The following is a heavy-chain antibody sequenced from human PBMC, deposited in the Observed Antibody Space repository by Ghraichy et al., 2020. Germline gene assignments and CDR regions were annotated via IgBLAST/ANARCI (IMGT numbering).Heavy chain of an antibody. Sequence: GGSLRLSCAASGFTFSSYAMSWVRQAPGKGLEWVSAISGSGGSTYYADSVKGRFTISRDNSKNTLYLQMNSLRAEDTAVYYCAKDLDSGYYDYVWGSKDYWGQGTLVTVSS. J-gene: IGHJ4*02. CDR1: GFTFSSYA. CDR3: AKDLDSGYYDYVWGSKDY. D-gene: IGHD3-16*01. CDR2: ISGSGGST. V-gene: IGHV3-23*01.